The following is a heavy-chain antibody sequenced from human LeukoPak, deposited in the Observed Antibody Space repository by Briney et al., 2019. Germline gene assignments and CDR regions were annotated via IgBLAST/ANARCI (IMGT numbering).Heavy chain of an antibody. CDR2: IYHSGST. V-gene: IGHV4-30-2*01. J-gene: IGHJ4*02. CDR3: ARAVSGGEFDY. D-gene: IGHD3-16*01. Sequence: TLSLTCAVSGGSIGSGGYSWSWIRRPPGKGLEWIGYIYHSGSTYYNPSPKSRVTISVDRSKNQFSLKLSSVTAADTAVYYCARAVSGGEFDYWGQGTLVTVSS. CDR1: GGSIGSGGYS.